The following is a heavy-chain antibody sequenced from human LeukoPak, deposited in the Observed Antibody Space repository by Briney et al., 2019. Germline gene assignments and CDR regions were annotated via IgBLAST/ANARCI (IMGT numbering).Heavy chain of an antibody. V-gene: IGHV4-4*07. CDR1: GGSISSDY. J-gene: IGHJ4*02. D-gene: IGHD6-13*01. CDR3: ARDSGYSSSCIDY. CDR2: VSTSGDT. Sequence: PSETLSLICIVSGGSISSDYWSWIRQPAGKGLEWIGRVSTSGDTNYNPSLKSRVTMSVDTSRNQFSLKLNSVTAADTAVYYCARDSGYSSSCIDYWGQGTLVTVSS.